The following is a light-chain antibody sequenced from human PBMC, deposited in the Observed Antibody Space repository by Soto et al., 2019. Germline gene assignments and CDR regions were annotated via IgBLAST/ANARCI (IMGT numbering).Light chain of an antibody. Sequence: DIQMTQSPSSLSASVGDRVTITCRASQAMSNYLAWYQQKPGKVPKLLIYAASTLQSGVPSRFSGSGSGTDFTLTISSLQPEDVATYYCQWYNSAPLTFGGGTKVEIK. CDR3: QWYNSAPLT. J-gene: IGKJ4*01. CDR1: QAMSNY. CDR2: AAS. V-gene: IGKV1-27*01.